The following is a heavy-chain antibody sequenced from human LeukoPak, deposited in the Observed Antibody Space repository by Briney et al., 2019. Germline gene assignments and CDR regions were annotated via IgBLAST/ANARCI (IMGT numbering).Heavy chain of an antibody. D-gene: IGHD3-22*01. CDR2: TYYRSKWYN. Sequence: SQTLSLTCAISGDSVSSNSAAWNGIRQSPSRGLEWLGRTYYRSKWYNDYAVSVKSRITINPDTSKNQFSLQLNSVTPEDTAVYYRARAKVYDSSGYLHYFDYWGQGTLVTVSS. CDR1: GDSVSSNSAA. V-gene: IGHV6-1*01. J-gene: IGHJ4*02. CDR3: ARAKVYDSSGYLHYFDY.